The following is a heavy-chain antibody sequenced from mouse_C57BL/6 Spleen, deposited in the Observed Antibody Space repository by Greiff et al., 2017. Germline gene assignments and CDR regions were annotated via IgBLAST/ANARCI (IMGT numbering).Heavy chain of an antibody. D-gene: IGHD1-1*01. CDR3: ARSEESYYYGSSSYFDV. CDR2: LDPSDSYT. CDR1: GYTFTSYW. Sequence: QVQLKQPGAELVMPGASVKLSCKASGYTFTSYWMHWVKQRPGQGLEWIGELDPSDSYTNYNQKFKGKSTLTVDKSSSTAYMQLSSLTSEDSAVYYCARSEESYYYGSSSYFDVWGTGTTVTVSS. J-gene: IGHJ1*03. V-gene: IGHV1-69*01.